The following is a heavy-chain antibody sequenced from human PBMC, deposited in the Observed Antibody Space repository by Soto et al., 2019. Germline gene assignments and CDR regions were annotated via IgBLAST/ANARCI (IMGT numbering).Heavy chain of an antibody. V-gene: IGHV4-30-4*01. CDR1: GDSISNLDYF. CDR2: IYKSATT. J-gene: IGHJ5*01. Sequence: SETLSLTCSVSGDSISNLDYFWAWIRQPPGQALEYIGYIYKSATTYYNPSFESRVAISVDTSKSQFSLNVTSVTAADTAVYFCARGRYCLTGRCFPNWFDSWGDGAPVTVSS. D-gene: IGHD2-15*01. CDR3: ARGRYCLTGRCFPNWFDS.